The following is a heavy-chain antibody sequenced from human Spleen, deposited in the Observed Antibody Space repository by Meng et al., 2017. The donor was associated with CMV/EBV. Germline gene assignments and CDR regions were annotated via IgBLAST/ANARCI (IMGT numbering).Heavy chain of an antibody. J-gene: IGHJ3*02. Sequence: LSLTCAASGFTFSSYWMSWVRQAPGKGLEWVANIKQDGSEKYYVDSVKGRFTISRDNAKNSLYLQMNSLRAEDTAVYYCARATNLLITMVRGVRNYAFDIWGQGTMVTVSS. CDR2: IKQDGSEK. D-gene: IGHD3-10*01. CDR3: ARATNLLITMVRGVRNYAFDI. CDR1: GFTFSSYW. V-gene: IGHV3-7*01.